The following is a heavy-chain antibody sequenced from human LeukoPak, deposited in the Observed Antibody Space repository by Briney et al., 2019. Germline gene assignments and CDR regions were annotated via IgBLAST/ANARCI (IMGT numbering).Heavy chain of an antibody. Sequence: SETLSLTRSVSGDSITSGSFYWGWIRQTPGKGLEWIGNIYSTGATSYNPSVKSRVSMSVDTSKNQFSLELDSVTAADTAVYYCGRDSGFWLYWGQGTLVTVSS. J-gene: IGHJ4*02. D-gene: IGHD3-22*01. V-gene: IGHV4-39*07. CDR1: GDSITSGSFY. CDR3: GRDSGFWLY. CDR2: IYSTGAT.